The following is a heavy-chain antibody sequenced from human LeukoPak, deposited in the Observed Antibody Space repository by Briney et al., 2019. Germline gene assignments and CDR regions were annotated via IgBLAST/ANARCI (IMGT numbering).Heavy chain of an antibody. D-gene: IGHD3-22*01. J-gene: IGHJ6*02. CDR1: GFTFSSYS. CDR3: ARYSYYYDSSGYSHYGMDV. V-gene: IGHV3-21*01. CDR2: ISSSSSYI. Sequence: GGSLRLSCAASGFTFSSYSMNWVRQAPGKGLEWVSSISSSSSYIYYADSEKGRFTISRDNAKNSLYLQMNSLRAEDTAVYYCARYSYYYDSSGYSHYGMDVWGQGTTVTVSS.